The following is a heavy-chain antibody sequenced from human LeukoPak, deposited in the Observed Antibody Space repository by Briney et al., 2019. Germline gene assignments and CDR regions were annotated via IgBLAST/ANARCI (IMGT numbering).Heavy chain of an antibody. CDR3: AKIQTYDSSGHWRGRYYYYMVV. CDR1: GFTFSSYG. D-gene: IGHD3-22*01. CDR2: IRYDGNIK. V-gene: IGHV3-30*02. Sequence: GGSLRLSCAASGFTFSSYGMHWVRQAPGKGLEWVAFIRYDGNIKYYADSVEGRFTNTRDNSKNTLYLQMNSLRAEDTAVYYCAKIQTYDSSGHWRGRYYYYMVVWGKGTTVTVSS. J-gene: IGHJ6*03.